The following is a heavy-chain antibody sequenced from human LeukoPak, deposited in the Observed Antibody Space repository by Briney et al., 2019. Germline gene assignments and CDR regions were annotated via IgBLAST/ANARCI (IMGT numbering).Heavy chain of an antibody. CDR1: GFTFSSYG. V-gene: IGHV4-34*01. J-gene: IGHJ4*02. CDR2: INHSGST. D-gene: IGHD5-12*01. CDR3: ARPRGYSGYSSRPFDY. Sequence: PGGTLRLSCAASGFTFSSYGMSWIRQPPGKGLEWIGEINHSGSTNYNPSLKSRVTISVDTSKNQFSLKLSSVTAADTAVYYCARPRGYSGYSSRPFDYWGQGTLVTVSS.